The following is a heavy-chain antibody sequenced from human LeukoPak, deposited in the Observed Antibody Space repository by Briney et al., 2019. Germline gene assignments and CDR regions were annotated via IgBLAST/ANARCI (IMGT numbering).Heavy chain of an antibody. D-gene: IGHD1-26*01. Sequence: ASVKVSCKASGYTFTSYGISWVRQAPGQGREGMGWISAYNGNTNYAQKLQGRVTMTTDTSTSTASMELRGLRSDNTAVYYCARDRGSYLDYWGQGTLVTVSS. CDR2: ISAYNGNT. CDR3: ARDRGSYLDY. V-gene: IGHV1-18*01. J-gene: IGHJ4*02. CDR1: GYTFTSYG.